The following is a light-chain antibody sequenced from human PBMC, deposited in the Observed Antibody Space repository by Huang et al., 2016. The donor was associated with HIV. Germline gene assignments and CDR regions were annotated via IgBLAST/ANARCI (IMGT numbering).Light chain of an antibody. Sequence: DIQLTQSPSSLSASVGDSVTITCRACQNINSVLNWSNKTPGKAPNLRIYAASSCQSGFPSRFSCRGSGTDFTLTISGLQPVDLGTYYCQQSYNTSWTFGQGTTVEIK. CDR3: QQSYNTSWT. J-gene: IGKJ1*01. CDR1: QNINSV. CDR2: AAS. V-gene: IGKV1-39*01.